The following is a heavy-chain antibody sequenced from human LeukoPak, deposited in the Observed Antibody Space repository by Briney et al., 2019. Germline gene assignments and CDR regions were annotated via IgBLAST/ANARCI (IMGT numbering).Heavy chain of an antibody. J-gene: IGHJ4*02. CDR2: ISGSGRST. CDR3: AKPAISSRGWYYDY. CDR1: GFTFNNYA. D-gene: IGHD6-19*01. V-gene: IGHV3-23*01. Sequence: GGSLRLSCAASGFTFNNYAMSWVRQAPGKGLEWVSAISGSGRSTYYADSVKGRFTISRDNSKNTLYLQMNSLRAEDTAVYYCAKPAISSRGWYYDYWGQGTLVTVSS.